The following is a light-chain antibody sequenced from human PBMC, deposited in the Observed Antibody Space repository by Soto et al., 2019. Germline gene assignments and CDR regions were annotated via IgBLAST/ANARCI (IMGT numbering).Light chain of an antibody. CDR2: EAS. Sequence: IQVTQSPSALSASVGDRVTITCRASQDISNYLAWFQQKPGQVPKRLIYEASNLQSGVPSRFSGSRSETEFTLTISSLQPEDFATYYCLQHDTYPYSFGQGTKVDIK. CDR3: LQHDTYPYS. V-gene: IGKV1-17*03. J-gene: IGKJ2*01. CDR1: QDISNY.